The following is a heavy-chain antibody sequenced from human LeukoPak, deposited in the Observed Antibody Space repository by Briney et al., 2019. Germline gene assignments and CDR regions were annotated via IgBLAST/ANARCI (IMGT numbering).Heavy chain of an antibody. J-gene: IGHJ4*02. V-gene: IGHV3-7*01. Sequence: PGGSLRLSCAASGFTFSSYWMSWVRQAPGKGLEWVANIKEDGSEKYYVDSVKGRFAISRDNSKNTLYLQMNSLRAEDTAVYYCARASGGYYYDSSGYYNWGQGTLVTVSS. D-gene: IGHD3-22*01. CDR1: GFTFSSYW. CDR2: IKEDGSEK. CDR3: ARASGGYYYDSSGYYN.